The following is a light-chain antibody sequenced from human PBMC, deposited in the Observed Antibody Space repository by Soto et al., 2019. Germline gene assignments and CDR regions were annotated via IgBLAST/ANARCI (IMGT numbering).Light chain of an antibody. CDR1: QTIRSNY. CDR2: GTS. Sequence: EIVLTQSPGTLSVSPGERATLSCRASQTIRSNYLAWYQKKPGQAPSLLIYGTSSRATGIPDRFSGSGSGTDFTLTISRLEPEDSAIYYCQQYVSWTFGQGTKVEIK. CDR3: QQYVSWT. J-gene: IGKJ1*01. V-gene: IGKV3-20*01.